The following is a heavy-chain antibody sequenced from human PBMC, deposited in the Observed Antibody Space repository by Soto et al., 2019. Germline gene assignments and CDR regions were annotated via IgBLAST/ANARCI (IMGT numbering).Heavy chain of an antibody. CDR3: ARSRYDSSGYYRYYYYGMDV. V-gene: IGHV4-34*01. CDR2: INHSGST. Sequence: SEKRPHTCAVYGGFLSGYYWGWIRQPPGKGLEWIGEINHSGSTNYNPSLKSRVTISVDTSKNQFSLKLSSVTAADTAVYYCARSRYDSSGYYRYYYYGMDVWGQCNTVT. CDR1: GGFLSGYY. J-gene: IGHJ6*02. D-gene: IGHD3-22*01.